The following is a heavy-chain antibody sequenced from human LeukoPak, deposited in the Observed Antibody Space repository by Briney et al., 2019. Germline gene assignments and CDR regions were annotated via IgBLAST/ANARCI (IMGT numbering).Heavy chain of an antibody. CDR1: GFTFSSYS. J-gene: IGHJ4*02. Sequence: GGSLRLSCAASGFTFSSYSMNWVRQAPGKGLEWVSSISSSSSYIYYADSVKGRFTISRDNSKNTLYLQMNSLRAEDTAVYYCAKDLKRDYYDSSGYYYFDYWGQGTLVTASS. D-gene: IGHD3-22*01. CDR3: AKDLKRDYYDSSGYYYFDY. V-gene: IGHV3-21*04. CDR2: ISSSSSYI.